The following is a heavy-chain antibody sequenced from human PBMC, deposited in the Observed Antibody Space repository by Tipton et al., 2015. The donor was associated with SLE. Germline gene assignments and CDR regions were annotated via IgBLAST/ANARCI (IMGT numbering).Heavy chain of an antibody. J-gene: IGHJ4*02. Sequence: TLSLTCTVSGYSISSGFYWGWIRQPPGKGLEWIGEINHSGSTNYNPSLKSRVTISVDTSKNQFSLKLSSVTAADTAVYYCARGEGATQGYWGQGTLVTVSS. D-gene: IGHD1-26*01. CDR3: ARGEGATQGY. CDR1: GYSISSGFY. CDR2: INHSGST. V-gene: IGHV4-38-2*02.